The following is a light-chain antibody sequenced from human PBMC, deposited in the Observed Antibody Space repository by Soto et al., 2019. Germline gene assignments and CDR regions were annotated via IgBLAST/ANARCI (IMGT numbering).Light chain of an antibody. J-gene: IGLJ1*01. CDR1: SSDVGGYNY. Sequence: QSALTQPASVSGSPGQSITISCTGNSSDVGGYNYVSWYQQHPGKAPKLMIYEVSNRPSGVSNRFSGSKSGNTASLTISGRQAEDEADYYCSSYTRSSTLNYVFGTGTKLTVL. V-gene: IGLV2-14*01. CDR2: EVS. CDR3: SSYTRSSTLNYV.